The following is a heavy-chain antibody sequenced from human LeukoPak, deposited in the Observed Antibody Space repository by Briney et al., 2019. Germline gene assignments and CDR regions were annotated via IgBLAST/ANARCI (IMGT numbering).Heavy chain of an antibody. J-gene: IGHJ3*02. Sequence: SETLSLTRTVSGGSISSYYWSWIRQPPGKGLEWIGYIYYSGSTNYNPSLKSRVTISVDTSKNQFSLKLSSVTAADTAVYYCARRRYYHRDDAFDIWGQGTMVTVSS. D-gene: IGHD3-22*01. V-gene: IGHV4-59*08. CDR1: GGSISSYY. CDR2: IYYSGST. CDR3: ARRRYYHRDDAFDI.